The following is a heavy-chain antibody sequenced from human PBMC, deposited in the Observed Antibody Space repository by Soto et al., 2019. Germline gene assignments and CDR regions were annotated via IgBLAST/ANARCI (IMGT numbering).Heavy chain of an antibody. CDR2: INHSGST. V-gene: IGHV4-34*01. D-gene: IGHD3-16*02. Sequence: SETLSLTCAVYGGSFSGYYWSWIRQPPGKGLEWIGEINHSGSTNYNPSLKSRVTISVDTSKNQFSLKLSSVTAADTAVYYCASSLTFGGVIVRYYYDYWGQGTLVTVSS. J-gene: IGHJ4*02. CDR1: GGSFSGYY. CDR3: ASSLTFGGVIVRYYYDY.